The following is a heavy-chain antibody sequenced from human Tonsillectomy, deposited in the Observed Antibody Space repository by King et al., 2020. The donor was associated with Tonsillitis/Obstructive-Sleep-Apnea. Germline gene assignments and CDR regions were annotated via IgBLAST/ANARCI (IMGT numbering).Heavy chain of an antibody. CDR3: ARFEGALFYYYMDV. Sequence: VTLKESGPVLVKPTETLTLTCTVSGFSLSNARMGVSWIRQPPGKALQWLAHIFSNDEKSYSTSLKSRLTVSKDTPKSQVVLTITNMEAVDTATYYCARFEGALFYYYMDVWGKGTTVTVSS. CDR2: IFSNDEK. V-gene: IGHV2-26*01. D-gene: IGHD1-26*01. CDR1: GFSLSNARMG. J-gene: IGHJ6*03.